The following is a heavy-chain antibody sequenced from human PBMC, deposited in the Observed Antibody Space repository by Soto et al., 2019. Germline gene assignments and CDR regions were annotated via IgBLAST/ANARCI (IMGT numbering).Heavy chain of an antibody. CDR3: ARVGYSSSWSIPATFDY. CDR1: GGSVSSGSYY. CDR2: IYYSGST. D-gene: IGHD6-13*01. Sequence: QVQLQESGPGLVKPSETLSLTCTVSGGSVSSGSYYWSWIRQPPGKGLEWIGYIYYSGSTNYNPSLKSRVTISVDTSKNQFSLKLSSVTAADTAVYYCARVGYSSSWSIPATFDYWGQGTLVTVSS. V-gene: IGHV4-61*01. J-gene: IGHJ4*02.